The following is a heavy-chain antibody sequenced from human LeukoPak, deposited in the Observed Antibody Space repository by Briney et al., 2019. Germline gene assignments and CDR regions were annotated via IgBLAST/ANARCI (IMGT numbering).Heavy chain of an antibody. D-gene: IGHD2-2*01. J-gene: IGHJ4*02. Sequence: ASVKVSCKASGYTFTGYYMHWVRQAPGQGLEWMGWISAYNGNTNYAQKLQGRVTMTTDTSTSTAYMELRSLRSDDTAVYYCAREACSSTSCYVDYWGQGTLVTVSS. CDR3: AREACSSTSCYVDY. CDR2: ISAYNGNT. CDR1: GYTFTGYY. V-gene: IGHV1-18*04.